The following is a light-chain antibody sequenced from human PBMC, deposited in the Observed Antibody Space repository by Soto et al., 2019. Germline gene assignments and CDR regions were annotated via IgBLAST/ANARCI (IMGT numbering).Light chain of an antibody. CDR1: SSDVGSYNL. Sequence: QSALTQPASVSGSPGQSITISCIGTSSDVGSYNLVSWYQQHPGKAPKVLIYEVSERPSGVSNRFSGSKSGNTASLTISGLQAEDEAEYYCCSFTSSSTPMFGGGTKVTVL. J-gene: IGLJ3*02. V-gene: IGLV2-14*02. CDR2: EVS. CDR3: CSFTSSSTPM.